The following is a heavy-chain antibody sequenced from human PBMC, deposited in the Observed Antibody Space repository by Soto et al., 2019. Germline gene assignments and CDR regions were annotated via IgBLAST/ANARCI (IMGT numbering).Heavy chain of an antibody. Sequence: GGSLRLSCAASGFTFSSYAMHWVRQAPGKGLENVSAISSNGGSTYYANSVKGRFTISRDNSKNTLYLQMGSLRAEDMAVYYCARDPFYPEDYWGQGTLVTVSS. V-gene: IGHV3-64*01. CDR2: ISSNGGST. CDR3: ARDPFYPEDY. CDR1: GFTFSSYA. J-gene: IGHJ4*02.